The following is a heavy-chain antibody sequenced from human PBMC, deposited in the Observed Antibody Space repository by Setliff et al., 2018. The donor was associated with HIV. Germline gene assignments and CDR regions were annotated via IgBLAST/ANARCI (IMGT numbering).Heavy chain of an antibody. CDR1: GGSISSSSYY. Sequence: PSETLSLTCTVSGGSISSSSYYWGWIRQPPGKGLEWIGSISYSGNTYYNPSLKNRVTISVDTSKNQFSLKLRSVTAADTAVYYCARDCSDHIVVVTADRWFDPWGQGTLVTVSS. V-gene: IGHV4-39*07. CDR3: ARDCSDHIVVVTADRWFDP. CDR2: ISYSGNT. D-gene: IGHD2-21*02. J-gene: IGHJ5*02.